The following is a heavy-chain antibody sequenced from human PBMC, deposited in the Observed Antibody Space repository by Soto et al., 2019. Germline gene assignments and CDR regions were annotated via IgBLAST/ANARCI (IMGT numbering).Heavy chain of an antibody. CDR2: INAGNGNT. V-gene: IGHV1-3*01. Sequence: QVQLVQSGAEVKKPGASVKVSCKASGYTFTSYAMHCVRQAPGQRLEWMGWINAGNGNTKYSQKFQGRVTITRDTSASTAYMELSSLISEDTAVYYCASSRITMVPYGMDVWGQGNTVTVSS. CDR3: ASSRITMVPYGMDV. CDR1: GYTFTSYA. D-gene: IGHD3-10*01. J-gene: IGHJ6*01.